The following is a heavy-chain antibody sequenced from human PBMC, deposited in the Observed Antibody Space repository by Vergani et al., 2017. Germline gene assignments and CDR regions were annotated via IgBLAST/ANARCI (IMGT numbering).Heavy chain of an antibody. CDR2: IHSSGTT. Sequence: QVQLHESGPGLVKPSQTLSLTCTVSGGSITSGSFYWSWIRQPAGKGVEWVGRIHSSGTTNYNPPLKSRVTLSVDTSKNQLSLRMASVTAADTAVYYCARQAVGGSVAWFDPCGQGTLVTVSS. CDR3: ARQAVGGSVAWFDP. V-gene: IGHV4-61*02. D-gene: IGHD1-26*01. CDR1: GGSITSGSFY. J-gene: IGHJ5*02.